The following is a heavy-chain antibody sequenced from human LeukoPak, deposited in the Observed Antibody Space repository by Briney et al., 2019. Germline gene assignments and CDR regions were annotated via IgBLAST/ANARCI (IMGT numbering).Heavy chain of an antibody. CDR2: FYYGGST. J-gene: IGHJ5*02. CDR1: GGSISSSNDC. V-gene: IGHV4-39*01. Sequence: SETLSLTCTVSGGSISSSNDCWDWIRQPPGRGLEWIASFYYGGSTYYNPSLKSRVTISADTSKNQGSLKLRSVTAADTALYYCTRRRAGRLYNWFDPWGQGTLVTVSS. CDR3: TRRRAGRLYNWFDP. D-gene: IGHD1-1*01.